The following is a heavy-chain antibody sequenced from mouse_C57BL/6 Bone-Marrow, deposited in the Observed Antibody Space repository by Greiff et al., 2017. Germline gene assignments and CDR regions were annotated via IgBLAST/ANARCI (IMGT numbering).Heavy chain of an antibody. CDR3: ARTGWDDYFDY. V-gene: IGHV1-26*01. J-gene: IGHJ2*01. D-gene: IGHD4-1*01. Sequence: VQLQQSGPELVKPGASVKISCKASGYTFTDYYMNWVKQSHGKSLEWIGAINPNNGGTSYNQKFKGKATLTVDKSSSTAYMELRSLTSEDSAVYYCARTGWDDYFDYWGQGTTLTVSS. CDR1: GYTFTDYY. CDR2: INPNNGGT.